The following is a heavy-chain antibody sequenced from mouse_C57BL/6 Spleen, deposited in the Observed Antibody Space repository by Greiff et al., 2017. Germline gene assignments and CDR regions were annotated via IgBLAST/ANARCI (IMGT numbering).Heavy chain of an antibody. CDR2: IYPGSGST. Sequence: QVHVKQPGAELVKPGASVKMSCKASGYTFTSYWITWVKQRPGQGLEWIGDIYPGSGSTNYNEKFKSKATLTVDTSSSTAYMQLSSLTSEDSAVYYCARSDWAYFDYWGQGTTLTVSS. D-gene: IGHD4-1*01. CDR3: ARSDWAYFDY. CDR1: GYTFTSYW. V-gene: IGHV1-55*01. J-gene: IGHJ2*01.